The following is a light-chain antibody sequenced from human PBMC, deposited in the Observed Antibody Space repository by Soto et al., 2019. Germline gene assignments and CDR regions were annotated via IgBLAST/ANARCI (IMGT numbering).Light chain of an antibody. Sequence: DIQMTHAPSSLSASVGDRVTITCRARQDISTYLAWYQQKPGKVPKLLISAAYTLQSGVPPRFSGSGSGTDFTRTISSVQREDVATYYCQKYDNAPLTFGGGTKVEIK. J-gene: IGKJ4*01. CDR3: QKYDNAPLT. CDR2: AAY. V-gene: IGKV1-27*01. CDR1: QDISTY.